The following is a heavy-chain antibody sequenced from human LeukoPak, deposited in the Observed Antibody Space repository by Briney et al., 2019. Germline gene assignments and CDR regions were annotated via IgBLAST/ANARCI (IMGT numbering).Heavy chain of an antibody. D-gene: IGHD3-3*01. CDR3: AREVESGWFDP. Sequence: SETLSLTCTVSGGSISSYYWSWIWQPAGKGLEWIGHIYTSGSTNYNPSLKSRVTMSVDTSKNQFSLKLSSVTAADTAVYYCAREVESGWFDPWGQGTLVTVSS. J-gene: IGHJ5*02. V-gene: IGHV4-4*07. CDR1: GGSISSYY. CDR2: IYTSGST.